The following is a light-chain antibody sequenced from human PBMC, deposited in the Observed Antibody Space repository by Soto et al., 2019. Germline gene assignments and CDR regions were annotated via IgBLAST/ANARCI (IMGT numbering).Light chain of an antibody. CDR3: SSFTTSYTWV. CDR1: SRDVGGHDY. V-gene: IGLV2-14*01. CDR2: EVT. Sequence: QSALTQPASVSGSPGQSITISCTGTSRDVGGHDYVSWYQQHPGKAPKLIIYEVTKWPSGVSRRFSGPKSDNTASLTISGLQPEDEADYYCSSFTTSYTWVFGGGTKLTVL. J-gene: IGLJ3*02.